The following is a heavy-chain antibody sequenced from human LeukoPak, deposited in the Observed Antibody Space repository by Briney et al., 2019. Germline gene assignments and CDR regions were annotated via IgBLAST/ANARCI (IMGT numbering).Heavy chain of an antibody. CDR2: MNSKSGTS. CDR1: GYTFISYD. J-gene: IGHJ4*02. CDR3: ARTMGMTGDLDY. Sequence: ASVKVSCKASGYTFISYDINWVRQATGQGLEWMGWMNSKSGTSGYAQKFQGRVTMTRNTSITTAYMELTSLRSEDTAVYFCARTMGMTGDLDYWGQGTLVTVSS. D-gene: IGHD3-16*01. V-gene: IGHV1-8*01.